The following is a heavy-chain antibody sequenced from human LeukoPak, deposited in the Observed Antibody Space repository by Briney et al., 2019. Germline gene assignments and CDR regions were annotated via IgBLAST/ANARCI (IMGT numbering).Heavy chain of an antibody. J-gene: IGHJ6*03. CDR3: ARDHTPYYDILTGSHYYYYMDV. D-gene: IGHD3-9*01. V-gene: IGHV1-69*13. CDR1: GGTFSSYA. CDR2: IIPIFGTA. Sequence: GASVKVSCKASGGTFSSYAISWVRQAPGQGLEWMGGIIPIFGTANYAQKFQGRVTITADESTSTAYMELSSLRSEDTAVYYCARDHTPYYDILTGSHYYYYMDVWGKGTTVTISS.